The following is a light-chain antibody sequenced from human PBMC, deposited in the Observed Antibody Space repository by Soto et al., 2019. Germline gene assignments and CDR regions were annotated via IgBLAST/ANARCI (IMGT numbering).Light chain of an antibody. CDR1: QSVSSTY. CDR2: GAS. Sequence: EIVLTQSPGTLSLSPGERATLSCRASQSVSSTYLAWYQQQVGQAPRLLVYGASSRATGIPDRFSGSGSGTDFTLTINKLEPEEFAVYYCQQYGSSPLTFGGGTKVEIK. CDR3: QQYGSSPLT. J-gene: IGKJ4*01. V-gene: IGKV3-20*01.